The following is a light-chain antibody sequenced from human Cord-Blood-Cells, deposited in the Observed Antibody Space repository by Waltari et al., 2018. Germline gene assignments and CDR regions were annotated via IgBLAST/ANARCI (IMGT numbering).Light chain of an antibody. CDR1: SSDVGGYNY. CDR2: DVS. CDR3: CSYAGSYTWV. Sequence: QSALTQPRSVSGSPGQSVTISCTGTSSDVGGYNYFSWYQQHPGKAPKLMIYDVSKRPSGVPDRFSGSKSGNTASLTISGLQAEDVADYYCCSYAGSYTWVFGGGTKLTVL. J-gene: IGLJ3*02. V-gene: IGLV2-11*01.